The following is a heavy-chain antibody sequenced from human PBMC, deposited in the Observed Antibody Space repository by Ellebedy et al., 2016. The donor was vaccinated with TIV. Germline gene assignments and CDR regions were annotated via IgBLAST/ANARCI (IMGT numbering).Heavy chain of an antibody. CDR2: INPKSGDT. D-gene: IGHD6-6*01. CDR1: GYPFTAYY. Sequence: ASVKVSXKASGYPFTAYYIHWVRQAPGQGLEWMGWINPKSGDTSYAREFQGRVTMTRDTSINTAYMELSSLRSDDTAVYYCAPRPRDFDPSDEGFDFWGQGTMVTVSS. CDR3: APRPRDFDPSDEGFDF. J-gene: IGHJ3*01. V-gene: IGHV1-2*02.